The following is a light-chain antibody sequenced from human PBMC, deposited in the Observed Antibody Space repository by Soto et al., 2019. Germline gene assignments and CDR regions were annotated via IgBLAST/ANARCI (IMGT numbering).Light chain of an antibody. CDR1: SSDVGNYKY. Sequence: QSALTQSPSASGSPGQSVTISCTGTSSDVGNYKYVSWCQQHPGKAPKLMIYEVSKRPSGVPDRFSGSKSGNTASLTVSGLQVEDAADYYCSSYAGINLWVFGGGTNLTVL. J-gene: IGLJ3*02. CDR3: SSYAGINLWV. V-gene: IGLV2-8*01. CDR2: EVS.